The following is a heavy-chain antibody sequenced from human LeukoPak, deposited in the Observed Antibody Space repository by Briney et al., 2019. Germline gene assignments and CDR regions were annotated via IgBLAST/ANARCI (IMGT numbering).Heavy chain of an antibody. J-gene: IGHJ4*02. V-gene: IGHV4-30-4*01. CDR2: FSYTGST. Sequence: SQTLSLTCTVSGGSISSGEYYWSWIRQPPGKGLEWIGYFSYTGSTHYNPSVKSRVSISVDTSKNQFSLKLTSVTAADTAVYYCARALNGYFYAFDSWGQGTLVTVSS. CDR1: GGSISSGEYY. CDR3: ARALNGYFYAFDS. D-gene: IGHD2/OR15-2a*01.